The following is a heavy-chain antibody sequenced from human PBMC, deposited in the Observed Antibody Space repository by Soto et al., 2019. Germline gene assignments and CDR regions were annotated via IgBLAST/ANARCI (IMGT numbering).Heavy chain of an antibody. Sequence: VQLLESGGGLVQPGGSLRLSCAASGFTFSDYYMSWIRQAPGKGLEWVSYISSSGSTIYYADSVKGRFTISRDNAKNSLYLQMNSLRAEDTAVYYCARRSSSWYGSSITIDYWGQGTLVTVSS. CDR2: ISSSGSTI. D-gene: IGHD6-13*01. CDR1: GFTFSDYY. V-gene: IGHV3-11*01. CDR3: ARRSSSWYGSSITIDY. J-gene: IGHJ4*02.